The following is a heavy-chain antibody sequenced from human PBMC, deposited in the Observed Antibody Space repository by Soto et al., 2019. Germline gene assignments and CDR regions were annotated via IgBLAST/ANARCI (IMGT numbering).Heavy chain of an antibody. CDR3: ARGDVLLWFGESHAFDI. CDR2: INPNSGGT. Sequence: QVQLVQSGAEVKKPGASVKVSCKASGYTFTGYYMHWVRQAPGQGLEWMGWINPNSGGTNYAQKFQGWVTMTRDPSISTAYMELSRLRSDDTAVYYCARGDVLLWFGESHAFDIWGQGTMVTVSS. D-gene: IGHD3-10*01. J-gene: IGHJ3*02. CDR1: GYTFTGYY. V-gene: IGHV1-2*04.